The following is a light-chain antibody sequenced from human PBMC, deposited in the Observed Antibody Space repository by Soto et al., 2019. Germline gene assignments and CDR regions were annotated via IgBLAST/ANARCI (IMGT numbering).Light chain of an antibody. J-gene: IGKJ5*01. V-gene: IGKV1-12*01. Sequence: DIQMTQSPSSVSASVGDRVTITCRARQGISSWLDWYQQKPGKAPKLLIYAASSLQSGVPSRFSGSGSGTDFTLTISSMQPEDFATYYCQQANSCPITFGQGTRLEIK. CDR1: QGISSW. CDR3: QQANSCPIT. CDR2: AAS.